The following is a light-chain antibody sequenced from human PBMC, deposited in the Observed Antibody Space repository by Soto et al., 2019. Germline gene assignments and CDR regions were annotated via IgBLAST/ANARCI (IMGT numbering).Light chain of an antibody. CDR3: QSYDKRLTAYV. Sequence: QSVLTQPPSASGTPGQRVTISCSGSSSNIESNTVTWYQQLPGTAPKLVIYSNYDRPSGVPDRFPGSKSGTSASLAITGLQAEDEGHYYCQSYDKRLTAYVFGTGTKVTV. CDR2: SNY. V-gene: IGLV1-44*01. J-gene: IGLJ1*01. CDR1: SSNIESNT.